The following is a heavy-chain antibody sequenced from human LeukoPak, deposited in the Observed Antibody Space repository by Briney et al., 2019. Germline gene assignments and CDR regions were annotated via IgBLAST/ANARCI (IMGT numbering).Heavy chain of an antibody. D-gene: IGHD5-18*01. V-gene: IGHV4-59*01. CDR2: IYYSGST. J-gene: IGHJ4*02. Sequence: SETLSLTGTVPGPSISGYDWSWRRQPPGKGLGGWGYIYYSGSTNYNPSLKSRVTISVDTSKNQFSLKLSSVTAADTAVYYCARGEYSYGRPFDYWGQGTLATVSS. CDR1: GPSISGYD. CDR3: ARGEYSYGRPFDY.